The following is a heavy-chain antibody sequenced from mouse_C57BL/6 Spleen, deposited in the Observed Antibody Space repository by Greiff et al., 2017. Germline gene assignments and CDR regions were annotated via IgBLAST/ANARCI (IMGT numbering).Heavy chain of an antibody. CDR2: IDPEDGDT. D-gene: IGHD2-1*01. CDR3: TTDCNYYAD. Sequence: EVQLQQSGAELVRPGASVKLSCTASGFNINDYYMHWVKQRPEQGLEWIGRIDPEDGDTEYAPKFQGKATMTADTSSNTTDLQLRSRTSEDTAVYYCTTDCNYYADWGQGTLVTVAA. CDR1: GFNINDYY. J-gene: IGHJ3*01. V-gene: IGHV14-1*01.